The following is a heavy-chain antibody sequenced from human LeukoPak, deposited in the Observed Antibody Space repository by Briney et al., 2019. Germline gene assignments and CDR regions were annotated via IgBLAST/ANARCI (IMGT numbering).Heavy chain of an antibody. CDR2: MNPNSGNT. Sequence: GASVKVSCKASGYTFTSYDINWVRQATGQGLEWMGWMNPNSGNTGYAQKFQGRVTMTRNTSISTAYMELSSLRSEDTAEYYCARAGPDCSGGSCYSVAYYYGMDVWGQGTTVTVSS. D-gene: IGHD2-15*01. V-gene: IGHV1-8*01. CDR1: GYTFTSYD. CDR3: ARAGPDCSGGSCYSVAYYYGMDV. J-gene: IGHJ6*02.